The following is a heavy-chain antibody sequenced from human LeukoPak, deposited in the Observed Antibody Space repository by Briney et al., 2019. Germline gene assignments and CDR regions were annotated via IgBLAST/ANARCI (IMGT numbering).Heavy chain of an antibody. CDR3: AKPGYCSGGSCRYYFDY. Sequence: PGGSLRLSCAASGFTLSSYGMHWVRQAPGKGLEWVAFIRYDGSNKYYADSVKGRFTISRDNSKNTLYLQMNSLRAEDTAVYYCAKPGYCSGGSCRYYFDYWGQGTLVTVSS. V-gene: IGHV3-30*02. J-gene: IGHJ4*02. CDR2: IRYDGSNK. D-gene: IGHD2-15*01. CDR1: GFTLSSYG.